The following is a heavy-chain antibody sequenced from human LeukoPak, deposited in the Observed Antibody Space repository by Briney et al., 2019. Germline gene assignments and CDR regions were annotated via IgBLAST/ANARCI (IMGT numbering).Heavy chain of an antibody. Sequence: SVKVSCKASGGTFSSYAISWVRQAPGQGLEWMGGIIPIFGTANYAQKFQGRVTITADESTSTAYMELSSLRSEDTAVYYCAKTVYYYGSGSYVEYNWFGPWGQGTLVTVSS. CDR1: GGTFSSYA. D-gene: IGHD3-10*01. V-gene: IGHV1-69*13. CDR2: IIPIFGTA. J-gene: IGHJ5*02. CDR3: AKTVYYYGSGSYVEYNWFGP.